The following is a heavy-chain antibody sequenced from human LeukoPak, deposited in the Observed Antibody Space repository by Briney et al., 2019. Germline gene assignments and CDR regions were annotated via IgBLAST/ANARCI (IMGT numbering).Heavy chain of an antibody. Sequence: SETLSLTRTVSGGSISSGSYYWSWLRQPAGKGLEWIGRIYTSGSTNYNPSLKSRVTISVDTSKNQFSLKLSSVTAADTAVYYCAREVWSSGFVGSDYWGQGTLVTVSS. CDR3: AREVWSSGFVGSDY. CDR2: IYTSGST. CDR1: GGSISSGSYY. D-gene: IGHD3-22*01. J-gene: IGHJ4*02. V-gene: IGHV4-61*02.